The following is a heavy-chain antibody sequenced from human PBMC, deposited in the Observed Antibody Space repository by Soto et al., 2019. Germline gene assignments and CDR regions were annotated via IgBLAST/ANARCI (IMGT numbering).Heavy chain of an antibody. D-gene: IGHD6-19*01. J-gene: IGHJ5*02. CDR1: GFTFGDNA. V-gene: IGHV3-9*01. CDR3: AKASGWDNSWLDP. Sequence: GGSLRLSCAASGFTFGDNAMHWVRQAPGKGLQWVSGISWNSGAIGYADSVKGRFTISRDNAKNSLSLQMTSLRPEDRALYYCAKASGWDNSWLDPWGQGTLVNVSS. CDR2: ISWNSGAI.